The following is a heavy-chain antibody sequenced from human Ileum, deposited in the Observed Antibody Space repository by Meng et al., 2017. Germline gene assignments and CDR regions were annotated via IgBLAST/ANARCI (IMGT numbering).Heavy chain of an antibody. CDR1: GGSISSSSHC. CDR3: AASLDGSRFDP. V-gene: IGHV4-39*07. J-gene: IGHJ5*02. Sequence: QLQLQESGPGLVKPSETLSLRCTVSGGSISSSSHCCAWIRQPPGKGLEWIGYIFDTGPPYYGPPLRSRLSISMDTSKNQFSLRLTSVTAADTAVYYCAASLDGSRFDPWGQGTLVTVSS. D-gene: IGHD2-2*03. CDR2: IFDTGPP.